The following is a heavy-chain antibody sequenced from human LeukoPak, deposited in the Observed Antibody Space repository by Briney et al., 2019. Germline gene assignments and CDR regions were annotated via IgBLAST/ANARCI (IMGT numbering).Heavy chain of an antibody. CDR2: VNHSGNT. Sequence: SETLSLTCAAYGGSFSGYYWSWIRQPPGRGLEWIGEVNHSGNTAYNPSLRRRVTISVDTSKNQFSLKLRSVTAADTAVYYCATRTSGLDYWGQGNLVTVSS. D-gene: IGHD6-19*01. CDR3: ATRTSGLDY. J-gene: IGHJ4*02. V-gene: IGHV4-34*01. CDR1: GGSFSGYY.